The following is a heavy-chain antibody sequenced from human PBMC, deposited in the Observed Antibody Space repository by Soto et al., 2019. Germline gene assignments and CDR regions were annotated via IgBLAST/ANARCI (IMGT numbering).Heavy chain of an antibody. J-gene: IGHJ4*02. CDR3: ARVGGPYVWFNEF. V-gene: IGHV1-69*01. D-gene: IGHD3-16*01. CDR2: IIPVFGTT. CDR1: GGLFSSFA. Sequence: QEQLVQSGAEVKKPGSSVKVSCKDSGGLFSSFAISWVRQAPGQGLEWMGGIIPVFGTTNYAQKFQGRVTISADEATNTANTEMSIRTSDDTAMSNCARVGGPYVWFNEFWGQGTQVTVSS.